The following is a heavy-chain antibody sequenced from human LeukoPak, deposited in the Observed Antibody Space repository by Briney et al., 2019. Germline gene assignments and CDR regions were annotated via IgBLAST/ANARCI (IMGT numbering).Heavy chain of an antibody. Sequence: SETLSLTCTVSGDSIRSYYWSWIRQPPGKGLEWIGYIYYSGTTNYNPSLQSRVTISVATSKNQFSLKLSSVTAADTALYYCARDRASAGGFDYWGQGTLVTVSS. J-gene: IGHJ4*02. CDR3: ARDRASAGGFDY. V-gene: IGHV4-59*01. D-gene: IGHD2-15*01. CDR2: IYYSGTT. CDR1: GDSIRSYY.